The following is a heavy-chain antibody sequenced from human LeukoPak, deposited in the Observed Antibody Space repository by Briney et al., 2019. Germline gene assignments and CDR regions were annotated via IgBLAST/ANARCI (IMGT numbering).Heavy chain of an antibody. V-gene: IGHV1-2*02. J-gene: IGHJ1*01. CDR2: INPNSGGT. Sequence: ASVKVSCKASGYTFTGYYMHWVRQAPGQGLEWMGWINPNSGGTNYAQKFQGRVTMTRDTSISTAYMELSRLRSDDTAVYYCTREMYIAATGRGPFGSWGQGPLVTVSA. CDR3: TREMYIAATGRGPFGS. D-gene: IGHD6-13*01. CDR1: GYTFTGYY.